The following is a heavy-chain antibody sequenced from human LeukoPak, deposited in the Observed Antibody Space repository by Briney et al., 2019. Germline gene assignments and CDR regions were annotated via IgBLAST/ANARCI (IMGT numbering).Heavy chain of an antibody. D-gene: IGHD2-15*01. V-gene: IGHV4-39*01. Sequence: SETLSLTCSVSGDSISNSDFYWVWVRQPPGKGLEWIGSIYYRGNTYYNPSHKSRVTISVDTSKKQFSLNLSSVTAADTAIYYCARQGSAAYCSGGSCVPYGMDVWGQGTTVTVSS. CDR2: IYYRGNT. CDR1: GDSISNSDFY. CDR3: ARQGSAAYCSGGSCVPYGMDV. J-gene: IGHJ6*02.